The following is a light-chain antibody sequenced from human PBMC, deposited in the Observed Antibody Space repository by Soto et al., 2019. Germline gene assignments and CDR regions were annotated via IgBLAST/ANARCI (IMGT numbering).Light chain of an antibody. CDR2: AAS. V-gene: IGKV1-27*01. J-gene: IGKJ1*01. CDR3: QKYDSAPT. Sequence: DIQLTQSPSFLSASVGDRVTITCRPSQGISNSLAWYQQKPGKVPKLLIHAASTLQSGVPSRFSGSGSGTDFTLTISSLQPEDVATYYCQKYDSAPTFGPGTKVDIK. CDR1: QGISNS.